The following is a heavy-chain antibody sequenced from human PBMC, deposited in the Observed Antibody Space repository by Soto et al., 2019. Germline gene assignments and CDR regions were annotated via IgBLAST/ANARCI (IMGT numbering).Heavy chain of an antibody. V-gene: IGHV4-39*01. CDR2: IHYSGST. CDR3: ARLRITIFGVVIKAFDY. Sequence: SDTLSLTCTVSGGSIRRNIYYWGWIRKPPGKGLEWIGNIHYSGSTYYDSSLKSRVTISVDTSKNQFSLKLSSVTAADTAVYYCARLRITIFGVVIKAFDYWGQGTLVTVS. D-gene: IGHD3-3*01. CDR1: GGSIRRNIYY. J-gene: IGHJ4*02.